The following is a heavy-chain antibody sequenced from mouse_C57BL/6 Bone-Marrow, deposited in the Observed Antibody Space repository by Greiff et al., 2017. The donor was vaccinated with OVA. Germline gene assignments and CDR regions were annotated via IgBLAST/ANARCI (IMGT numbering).Heavy chain of an antibody. D-gene: IGHD1-1*01. J-gene: IGHJ1*03. CDR3: ATSISGGYFDV. CDR1: GYTFTSYG. CDR2: IYPRSGTT. V-gene: IGHV1-81*01. Sequence: QVQLQQSGAELVRPGASVKLSCKASGYTFTSYGISWVKQRTGQGLEWIGEIYPRSGTTYYNEKFKGKATLTADKSSSTAYMELRSLTSEDSAVYFCATSISGGYFDVWGTGTTVTVSS.